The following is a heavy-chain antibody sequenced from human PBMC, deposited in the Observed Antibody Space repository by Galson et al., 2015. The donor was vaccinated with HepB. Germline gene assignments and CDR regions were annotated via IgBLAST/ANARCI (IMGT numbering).Heavy chain of an antibody. J-gene: IGHJ3*02. CDR2: IKHDGSEK. CDR3: ARDEIGIAAAGDAFDI. D-gene: IGHD6-13*01. V-gene: IGHV3-7*03. Sequence: SLRLSCAASGFTFSSYWMSWVRQAPGKGLEWVANIKHDGSEKYYVDSVKGRFTISRDSAKNSLYLQMNSLRAEDTAVYYCARDEIGIAAAGDAFDIWGQGTMVTVSS. CDR1: GFTFSSYW.